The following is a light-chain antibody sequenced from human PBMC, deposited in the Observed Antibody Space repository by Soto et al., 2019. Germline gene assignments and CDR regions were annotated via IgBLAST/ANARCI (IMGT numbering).Light chain of an antibody. CDR2: GAS. J-gene: IGKJ1*01. CDR1: QNVRGPY. CDR3: QQYGASPRPWT. Sequence: DIVLTQSPGTLSLSPGERATLSCRASQNVRGPYLAWYQQKPGQPPRLLIYGASSRATGIPDRFSGSGSGSYFTLTISRLEPGDFAMYYCQQYGASPRPWTFGPGTKVEIK. V-gene: IGKV3-20*01.